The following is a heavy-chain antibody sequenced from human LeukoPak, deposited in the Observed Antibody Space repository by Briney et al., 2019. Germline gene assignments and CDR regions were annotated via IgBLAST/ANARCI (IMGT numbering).Heavy chain of an antibody. V-gene: IGHV4-31*03. Sequence: SETLSLTCTVSGGAISSGGYYWSWIRQHPGKGLGWIGDIYYSGSTYYNPSLKSRVTISVDTSKNQSSLKLSSVTAADTAVYYCARCTMVRGVQFDYWGQGTLVTVSS. D-gene: IGHD3-10*01. CDR2: IYYSGST. CDR1: GGAISSGGYY. J-gene: IGHJ4*02. CDR3: ARCTMVRGVQFDY.